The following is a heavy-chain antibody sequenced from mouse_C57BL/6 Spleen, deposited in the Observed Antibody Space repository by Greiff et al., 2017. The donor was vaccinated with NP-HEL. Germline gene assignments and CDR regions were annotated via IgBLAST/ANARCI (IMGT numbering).Heavy chain of an antibody. D-gene: IGHD2-3*01. CDR3: ARARYDGYGDY. CDR2: INPSNGGT. CDR1: GYTFTEYT. J-gene: IGHJ2*01. Sequence: QVQLQQSGAELVKPGASVKLSCKASGYTFTEYTIHWVKQRPGQGLEWIGNINPSNGGTNYNEKFKSKATLTVDKSSSTAYMQLSSLTSEDSAVYYCARARYDGYGDYWGQGTTLTVSS. V-gene: IGHV1-53*01.